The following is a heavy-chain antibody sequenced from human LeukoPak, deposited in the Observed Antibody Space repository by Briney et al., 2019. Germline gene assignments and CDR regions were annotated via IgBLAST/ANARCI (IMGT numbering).Heavy chain of an antibody. Sequence: PSETLSLTCAVYGGSFSGYYWSWIRQPPGKGLEWIGEINHSGSTNYNPSLKRRVTISVGTSKNQFSLKLSSVTAADTAVYYCARGSRVARHFDYWGQGTLVTVSS. CDR3: ARGSRVARHFDY. V-gene: IGHV4-34*01. CDR1: GGSFSGYY. D-gene: IGHD2-15*01. J-gene: IGHJ4*02. CDR2: INHSGST.